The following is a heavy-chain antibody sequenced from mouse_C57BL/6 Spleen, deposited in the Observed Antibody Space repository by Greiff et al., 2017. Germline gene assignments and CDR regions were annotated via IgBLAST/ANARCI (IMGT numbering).Heavy chain of an antibody. CDR1: GYTFTSYS. CDR2: INPSSGYT. D-gene: IGHD1-3*01. J-gene: IGHJ4*01. Sequence: VQLLQSGAELARPGASVKLSCKASGYTFTSYSMHWVKQRPGQGLEWIGYINPSSGYTKYNQKFKDKATLTADKSSSTAYMQLSSLTSEDSAVYCYARARKWDDYDVDDWGQRATVTV. V-gene: IGHV1-4*01. CDR3: ARARKWDDYDVDD.